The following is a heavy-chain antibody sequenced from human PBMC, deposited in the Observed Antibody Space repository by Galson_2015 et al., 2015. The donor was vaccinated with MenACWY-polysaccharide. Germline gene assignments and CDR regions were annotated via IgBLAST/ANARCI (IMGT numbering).Heavy chain of an antibody. CDR3: ARVYGGGYCSSTSCPAEYFQH. V-gene: IGHV3-30-3*01. CDR1: GFTFTNYA. Sequence: SLRLSCAASGFTFTNYAIHWVRQAPGKGLEWVAVISYDGSNKYYADSVKGRFTISRDNSRNTLYLQMNSLREEDTAVYYCARVYGGGYCSSTSCPAEYFQHWGQGTLVTVSS. J-gene: IGHJ1*01. D-gene: IGHD2-2*01. CDR2: ISYDGSNK.